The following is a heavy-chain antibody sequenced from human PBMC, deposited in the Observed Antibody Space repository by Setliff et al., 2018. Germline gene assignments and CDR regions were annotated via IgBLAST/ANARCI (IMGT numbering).Heavy chain of an antibody. CDR3: ARSGWLREYYFDY. CDR1: GYTLTELS. Sequence: ASVKVSCKVSGYTLTELSRHWVRQAPGKGLEWMGGIIPIFGTANYAQKFQGRVTITADKSTSTAYMELSSLRSEDTAVYYCARSGWLREYYFDYWGQGTLVTVSS. J-gene: IGHJ4*02. D-gene: IGHD5-12*01. V-gene: IGHV1-69*06. CDR2: IIPIFGTA.